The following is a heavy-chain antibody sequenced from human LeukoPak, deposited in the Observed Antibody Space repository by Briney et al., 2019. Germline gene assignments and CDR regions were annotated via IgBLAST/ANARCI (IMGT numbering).Heavy chain of an antibody. V-gene: IGHV6-1*01. CDR2: TYYRSKRYI. J-gene: IGHJ4*02. CDR3: VRSGYGGYLDY. CDR1: GDSVSSINAA. D-gene: IGHD5-12*01. Sequence: SQTLSLTCAISGDSVSSINAAWNWIRQSPWRGLEWLGRTYYRSKRYIHYAVFVKSRITINPDTSRNQYSLQLDSVTPDDTAVYYCVRSGYGGYLDYWGQGTLVTVSS.